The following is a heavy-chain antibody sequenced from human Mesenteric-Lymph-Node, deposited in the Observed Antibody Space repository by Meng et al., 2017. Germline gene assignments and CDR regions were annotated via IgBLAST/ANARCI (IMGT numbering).Heavy chain of an antibody. CDR3: ARDHDFRRLDY. Sequence: VRLLESGGGVGQPGRSLRLSCAASGFTFSSYAMHWVRQAPGKGLEWVAGISYDGSNKYYADSVKGRFTISRDNSTNTQYLQMNSLRAEDTAVYYCARDHDFRRLDYWGQGTLVTVSS. CDR2: ISYDGSNK. J-gene: IGHJ4*02. D-gene: IGHD3-3*01. CDR1: GFTFSSYA. V-gene: IGHV3-30*01.